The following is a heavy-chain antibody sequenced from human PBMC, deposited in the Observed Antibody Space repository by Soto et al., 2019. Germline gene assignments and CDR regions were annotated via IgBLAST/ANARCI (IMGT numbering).Heavy chain of an antibody. J-gene: IGHJ4*02. Sequence: SETLSLTCAVYGGSFSGYYWSWIRQPPGKGLEWIGEINHSGSTNYNPSLKSRVTISVDTSKNQFSLKLSSVTAADTAVYYCARESYDFWSGYLCDYWGQGTLVTVSS. V-gene: IGHV4-34*01. CDR1: GGSFSGYY. CDR2: INHSGST. D-gene: IGHD3-3*01. CDR3: ARESYDFWSGYLCDY.